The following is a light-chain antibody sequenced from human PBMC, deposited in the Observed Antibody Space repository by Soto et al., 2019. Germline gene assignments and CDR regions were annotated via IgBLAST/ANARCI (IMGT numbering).Light chain of an antibody. CDR3: QQCGTSPT. J-gene: IGKJ2*01. Sequence: EIVLTQSPGTLSLSPGERATLSCRASQSVSSSYLAWYQRKPGQAPRLLIYGASSRATGIPDRFIGSGSGTDFTLAISRLEPEDFAVYYCQQCGTSPTFGQGTKVEIK. CDR1: QSVSSSY. CDR2: GAS. V-gene: IGKV3-20*01.